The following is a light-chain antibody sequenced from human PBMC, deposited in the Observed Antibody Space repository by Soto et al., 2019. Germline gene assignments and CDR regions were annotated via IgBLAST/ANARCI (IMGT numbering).Light chain of an antibody. V-gene: IGKV1-39*01. CDR2: TAS. CDR1: QSISNY. CDR3: QQRFSTPRS. Sequence: DIRMTQSPSSLSASVGDRVTITCRASQSISNYLNWYQQKPGEAPKLLIYTASYLQSGVPLRFSGRGSGTDFTLTISSLQPEDFATYFCQQRFSTPRSFGQGTKVEIK. J-gene: IGKJ1*01.